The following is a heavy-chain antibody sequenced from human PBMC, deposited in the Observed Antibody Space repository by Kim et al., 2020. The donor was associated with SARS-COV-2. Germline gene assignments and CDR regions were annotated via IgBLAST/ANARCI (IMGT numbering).Heavy chain of an antibody. D-gene: IGHD3-10*01. CDR2: IASGGIT. Sequence: SETLSLTCAASGAAIRSDSYYWGWARLAPGQGLEWIGTIASGGITYYNPSLRSRVSLSMDTSKNEYSLQLTSVTAADTAVYYCASRLGWGSYTNLWGRGTLVTVSS. J-gene: IGHJ4*02. V-gene: IGHV4-39*01. CDR3: ASRLGWGSYTNL. CDR1: GAAIRSDSYY.